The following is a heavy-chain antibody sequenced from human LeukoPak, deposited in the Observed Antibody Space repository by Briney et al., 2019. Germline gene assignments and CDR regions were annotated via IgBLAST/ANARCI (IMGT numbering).Heavy chain of an antibody. CDR2: INWNGGSI. D-gene: IGHD3-22*01. J-gene: IGHJ4*02. CDR3: VMRGDESSGYYYGPWDY. Sequence: PGGSLRLSCVASGFNFYDYGMSWVRQVPGKGLEWVSGINWNGGSIDYADSVKGRFTISRDNARNSLYLQMNSLRAEDTALYYCVMRGDESSGYYYGPWDYWGQGTLVTVSS. V-gene: IGHV3-20*04. CDR1: GFNFYDYG.